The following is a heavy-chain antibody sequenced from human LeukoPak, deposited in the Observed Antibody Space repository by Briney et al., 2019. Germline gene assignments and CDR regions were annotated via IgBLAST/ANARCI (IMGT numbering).Heavy chain of an antibody. CDR2: IWYDGSNK. J-gene: IGHJ6*03. Sequence: PGGSLRLSCAASGFTFSSFGMHWVRQAPGKGLEWVAFIWYDGSNKYYADSVKGRFTISRDNSKNTLYLQMNSLRAEDTAVYYCAKAPSNYYYYYMDVWGQGTMVTVSS. V-gene: IGHV3-30*02. CDR1: GFTFSSFG. CDR3: AKAPSNYYYYYMDV.